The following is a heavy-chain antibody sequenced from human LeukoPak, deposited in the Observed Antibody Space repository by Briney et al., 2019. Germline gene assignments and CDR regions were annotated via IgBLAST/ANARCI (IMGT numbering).Heavy chain of an antibody. CDR3: AREVYYYGSGSSNFDY. CDR2: ISSSSSYI. J-gene: IGHJ4*02. V-gene: IGHV3-21*04. D-gene: IGHD3-10*01. CDR1: GFTVSSNY. Sequence: GGSLRLSCAASGFTVSSNYMNWVRQAPGKGLEWVSSISSSSSYIYYADSVKGRFTISRDNAKNSLYLQMNSLRAEDTALYHCAREVYYYGSGSSNFDYWGQGTLVTVSS.